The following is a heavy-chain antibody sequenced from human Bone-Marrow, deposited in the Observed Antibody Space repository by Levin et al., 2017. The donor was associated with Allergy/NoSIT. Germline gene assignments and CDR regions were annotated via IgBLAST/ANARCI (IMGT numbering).Heavy chain of an antibody. CDR3: TIDYGDFFDY. Sequence: SCAASGFTFNNAWMSWVRQAPGKGLEWVGRIKSKTGGGTTDYAAPVKGRFTFSRDDSKNTLYLQMNSLKTEDTAVYYCTIDYGDFFDYWGQGTLVTVSS. J-gene: IGHJ4*02. V-gene: IGHV3-15*01. D-gene: IGHD4-17*01. CDR2: IKSKTGGGTT. CDR1: GFTFNNAW.